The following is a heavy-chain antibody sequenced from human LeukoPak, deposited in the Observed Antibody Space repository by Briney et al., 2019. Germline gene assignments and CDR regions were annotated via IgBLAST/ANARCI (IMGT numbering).Heavy chain of an antibody. D-gene: IGHD3-22*01. V-gene: IGHV1-24*01. CDR1: GYTLTELS. CDR2: FDPEDGET. CDR3: ATPYYYDSSGYRAGGPRFDY. Sequence: ASVKVSCKVSGYTLTELSMHWVRQAPGKGLEWRGGFDPEDGETIYAQKFQGRVTMTEDTSTDTAYMELSSLRSEDTAVYYCATPYYYDSSGYRAGGPRFDYWGQGTLVTVSS. J-gene: IGHJ4*02.